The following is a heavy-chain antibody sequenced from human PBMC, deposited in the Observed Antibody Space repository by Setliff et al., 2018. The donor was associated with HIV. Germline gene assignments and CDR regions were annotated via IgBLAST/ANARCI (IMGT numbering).Heavy chain of an antibody. V-gene: IGHV1-18*01. D-gene: IGHD1-26*01. J-gene: IGHJ4*01. CDR2: INVGKGDT. CDR3: ARGALLAVFDFDH. CDR1: GYGFTNFG. Sequence: ASVKVSCKASGYGFTNFGISWVRLAPGQGLEWMGWINVGKGDTKYSQDLQGRITITKDTTANTAYMELSSLRSDDTAVYFCARGALLAVFDFDHWGRGTQVTVSS.